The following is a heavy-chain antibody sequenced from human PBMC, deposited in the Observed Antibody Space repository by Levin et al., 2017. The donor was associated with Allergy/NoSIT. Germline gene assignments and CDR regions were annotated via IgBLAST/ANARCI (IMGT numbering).Heavy chain of an antibody. CDR1: GFTFSTYS. V-gene: IGHV3-48*02. CDR2: IGGTTSTI. CDR3: ARGFADPDRRAFDY. J-gene: IGHJ4*02. D-gene: IGHD1-14*01. Sequence: GESLKISCAASGFTFSTYSMHWVRQAPGKGLEWVSYIGGTTSTIIYADSVKGRFTISRDNAKNSLYLQMKSPRDQDTAEYYCARGFADPDRRAFDYWGEGTVVTVSS.